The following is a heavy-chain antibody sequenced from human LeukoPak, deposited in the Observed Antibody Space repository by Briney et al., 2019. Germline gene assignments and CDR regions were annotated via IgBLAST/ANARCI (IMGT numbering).Heavy chain of an antibody. CDR3: GNRRWLDY. D-gene: IGHD3-22*01. CDR1: GFTFSSYA. Sequence: GGSLRLSCAASGFTFSSYAMSWVRQAPGQGLEWVSAISGSGGSTYYADSVKGRFTISRDNSKNTLYLQMNSQRAEETAVYYCGNRRWLDYWGQGTLVTVCS. V-gene: IGHV3-23*01. CDR2: ISGSGGST. J-gene: IGHJ4*02.